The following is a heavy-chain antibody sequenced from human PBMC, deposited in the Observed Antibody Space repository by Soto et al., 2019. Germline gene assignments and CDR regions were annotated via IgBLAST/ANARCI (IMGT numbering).Heavy chain of an antibody. J-gene: IGHJ6*02. V-gene: IGHV4-30-2*01. D-gene: IGHD3-10*01. Sequence: SLTCAVSGGSISSGGYSWSWIRQPPGKGLEWIGYIYHSGSTYYNPSLKSRVTISVDRSKNQFSLKLSSVTAADTAVYYCARKMSYCSGGTYYYGMDVWGQGTTVTVSS. CDR3: ARKMSYCSGGTYYYGMDV. CDR1: GGSISSGGYS. CDR2: IYHSGST.